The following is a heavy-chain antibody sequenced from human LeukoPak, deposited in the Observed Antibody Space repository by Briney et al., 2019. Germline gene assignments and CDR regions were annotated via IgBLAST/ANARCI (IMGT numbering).Heavy chain of an antibody. Sequence: PSGTLSLICGVSGGSISSTNWWTWVRQPPGKGLECIGKVHLDGRTNYNPSLESRLTMSVDLSEMRTSLKLTSVTAADTAVYYCAREGGFYRPLDYSGQGTLVTVSS. J-gene: IGHJ4*02. CDR1: GGSISSTNW. V-gene: IGHV4-4*02. CDR3: AREGGFYRPLDY. D-gene: IGHD3-3*01. CDR2: VHLDGRT.